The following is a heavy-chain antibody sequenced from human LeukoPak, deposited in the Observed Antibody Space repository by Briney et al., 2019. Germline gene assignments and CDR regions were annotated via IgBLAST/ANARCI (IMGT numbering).Heavy chain of an antibody. CDR1: GYTFTSYD. CDR2: MNPNSGNT. J-gene: IGHJ4*02. CDR3: ARGLKFNGYPVDY. V-gene: IGHV1-8*01. Sequence: GASVKVSCKASGYTFTSYDINWVRQATGQGLKWMGWMNPNSGNTGYAQKFQGRVTMTRNTSISTAYMELSSLRSEDTAVYYCARGLKFNGYPVDYWGQGTLVTVSS. D-gene: IGHD5-18*01.